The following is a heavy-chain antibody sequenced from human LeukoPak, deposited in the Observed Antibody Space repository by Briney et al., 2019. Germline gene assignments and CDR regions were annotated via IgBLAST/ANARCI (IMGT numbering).Heavy chain of an antibody. V-gene: IGHV3-30*02. CDR1: GFTFSSYG. CDR3: AKEGGADYYYYMDV. CDR2: IRYDGSNK. D-gene: IGHD3-16*01. Sequence: PGRSLRLSCAASGFTFSSYGMHWVRQAPGKGLEWVAFIRYDGSNKYYADSVKGRFTISRDNSKNTLYLQMNSLRAEDTAVYYCAKEGGADYYYYMDVWGKGTTVTVSS. J-gene: IGHJ6*03.